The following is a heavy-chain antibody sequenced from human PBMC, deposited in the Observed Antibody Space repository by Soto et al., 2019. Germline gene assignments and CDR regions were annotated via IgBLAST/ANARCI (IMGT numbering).Heavy chain of an antibody. CDR3: ARDGGQQQLADYFDY. CDR2: ISSSSSYT. CDR1: GFTFSDYY. Sequence: PGGSLRLSCAASGFTFSDYYMSWIRQAPGKGLEWVSYISSSSSYTNYADSVKGRFTISRDNAKNSLYLQMNSLRAEDTAVYYCARDGGQQQLADYFDYWGQGTLVTVSS. V-gene: IGHV3-11*06. D-gene: IGHD6-13*01. J-gene: IGHJ4*02.